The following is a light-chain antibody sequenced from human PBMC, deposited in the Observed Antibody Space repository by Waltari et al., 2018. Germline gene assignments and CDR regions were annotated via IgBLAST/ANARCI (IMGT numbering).Light chain of an antibody. CDR1: QSLVPVDGNTY. Sequence: VMTQSPVSLSVTLGQAASISCKSSQSLVPVDGNTYLNWFHQRPGQSPRRLIYWVFTRDSGVPDRCSGSGSGTDFTLRISRVEAEDFGVYYCMQGTRWPYTFGQGTQLDIK. CDR2: WVF. CDR3: MQGTRWPYT. V-gene: IGKV2-30*02. J-gene: IGKJ2*01.